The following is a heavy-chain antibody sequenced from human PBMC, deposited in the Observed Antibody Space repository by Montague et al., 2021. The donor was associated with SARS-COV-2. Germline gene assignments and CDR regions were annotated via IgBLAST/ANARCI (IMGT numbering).Heavy chain of an antibody. CDR2: IGTAGDT. D-gene: IGHD1-7*01. Sequence: SLRLSCAASGFTFSSYDMHWVRQATGKGLEWVSAIGTAGDTYYPGSVKGRFTISRENAKNSLYLQMNSLRAGDTAAYYCAGSQGITGTTHYYYGMDVWGQGTTVTVSS. CDR1: GFTFSSYD. CDR3: AGSQGITGTTHYYYGMDV. V-gene: IGHV3-13*04. J-gene: IGHJ6*02.